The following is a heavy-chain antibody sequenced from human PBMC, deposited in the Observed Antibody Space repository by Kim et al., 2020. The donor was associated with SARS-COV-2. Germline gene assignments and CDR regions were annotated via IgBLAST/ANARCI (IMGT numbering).Heavy chain of an antibody. CDR1: GFIFSSYA. CDR2: INGGGITT. Sequence: GGSLRLSCAASGFIFSSYATTWVRQAPGKGLEWVSFINGGGITTYYSDSVKGRFTISRDNSRNTLYLQMNSLRAEDMAVYYCAKEVGKYFQYWGQGTLVSVSS. V-gene: IGHV3-23*01. CDR3: AKEVGKYFQY. D-gene: IGHD2-15*01. J-gene: IGHJ1*01.